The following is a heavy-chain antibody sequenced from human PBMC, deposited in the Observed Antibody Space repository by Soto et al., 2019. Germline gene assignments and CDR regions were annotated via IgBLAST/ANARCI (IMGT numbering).Heavy chain of an antibody. CDR2: ISYDGSNK. V-gene: IGHV3-30*18. Sequence: GGSLRLSCAASGFTFSSYGMHWVRQAPGKGLEWVAVISYDGSNKYYADSVKGRFTISRDNSKNTLYLQMNSLRAEDTAVYYCAKDRGYYGSGFGYWGQGTLVTVSS. D-gene: IGHD3-10*01. J-gene: IGHJ4*02. CDR1: GFTFSSYG. CDR3: AKDRGYYGSGFGY.